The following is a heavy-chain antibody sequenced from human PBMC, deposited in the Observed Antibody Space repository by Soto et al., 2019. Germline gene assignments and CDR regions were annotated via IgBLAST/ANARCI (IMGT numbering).Heavy chain of an antibody. V-gene: IGHV4-30-4*01. Sequence: QVQVQESGPGLVKPSQALSLTCTVSGGSISSGDYYWSWIRQPPGKGLEWIGYIYYSGSTYYNPSLKSRVTISVDTSKNQFSLKLSSVTAADTAVYYCARGHYYDSSYNWFDPWGQGTLVTVSS. CDR1: GGSISSGDYY. CDR3: ARGHYYDSSYNWFDP. D-gene: IGHD3-22*01. J-gene: IGHJ5*02. CDR2: IYYSGST.